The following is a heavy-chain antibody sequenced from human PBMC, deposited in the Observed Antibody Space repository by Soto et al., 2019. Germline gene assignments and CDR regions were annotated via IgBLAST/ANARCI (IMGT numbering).Heavy chain of an antibody. CDR1: GLKFIHYD. Sequence: EVQLLGSGGGLVQPGGSLRLPCAASGLKFIHYDMSWVRQAPGKVLQWVSTIFGSGAPPHYADYVKARFVISRDNCIQMLFLYINRLKDEDTAVYYCAGEASSWGFAVYLWGQGTRVAGSS. V-gene: IGHV3-23*01. CDR3: AGEASSWGFAVYL. CDR2: IFGSGAPP. D-gene: IGHD3-16*01. J-gene: IGHJ3*01.